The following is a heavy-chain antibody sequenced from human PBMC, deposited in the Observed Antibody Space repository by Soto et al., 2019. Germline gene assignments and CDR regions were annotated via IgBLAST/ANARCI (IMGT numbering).Heavy chain of an antibody. CDR1: GYTFTGYY. J-gene: IGHJ3*02. CDR3: ARGGVDGSGSYYDAFDI. V-gene: IGHV1-2*04. D-gene: IGHD3-10*01. Sequence: ASVKVSCKASGYTFTGYYMHWVRQAPGQGLEWMGWINPNSGGTNYAQKFQGWITMTRDTSISTAYMELSRLRSDDTAVYYCARGGVDGSGSYYDAFDIWGQGTMVTVSS. CDR2: INPNSGGT.